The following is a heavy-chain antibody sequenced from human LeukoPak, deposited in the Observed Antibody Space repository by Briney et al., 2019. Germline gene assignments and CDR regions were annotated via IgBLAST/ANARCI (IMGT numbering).Heavy chain of an antibody. CDR2: INYSGST. CDR3: ATLATAGYLNY. V-gene: IGHV4-59*08. Sequence: SETLSLTCTVSGGSISSYYWSWIRQPPGKGLEWIGYINYSGSTKNNPSLKSRVTISVDTSKNQFSLKLSSVTAADTAVYYCATLATAGYLNYWGQGTLVTVSS. D-gene: IGHD6-19*01. CDR1: GGSISSYY. J-gene: IGHJ4*02.